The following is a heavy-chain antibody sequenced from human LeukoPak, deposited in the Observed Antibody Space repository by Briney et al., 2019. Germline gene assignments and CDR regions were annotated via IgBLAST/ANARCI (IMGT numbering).Heavy chain of an antibody. CDR1: GGSISSYY. CDR3: ARDLHYDFWSGYYD. Sequence: WETLSLTCTVSGGSISSYYWGWIRQPAGKGLEWIGRIYTSGSTNYNPYLKSRVTMSVDTSKNQFSLKLSSVTAADTAVYYCARDLHYDFWSGYYDWGQGTLVTVSS. V-gene: IGHV4-4*07. CDR2: IYTSGST. J-gene: IGHJ4*02. D-gene: IGHD3-3*01.